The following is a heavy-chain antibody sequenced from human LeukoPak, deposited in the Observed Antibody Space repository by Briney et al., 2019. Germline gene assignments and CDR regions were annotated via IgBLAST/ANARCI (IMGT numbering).Heavy chain of an antibody. D-gene: IGHD1-26*01. CDR2: ISSGGSFI. CDR3: ARPGAGGDAFDI. Sequence: GGSLRLSCAASGFTFSSYVMSWVRQAPGKGLEWVSCISSGGSFIYYADSVKGRFTISRDNAKNSLYLQMNSLRAEDAAVYYCARPGAGGDAFDIWGQGTMVTVSS. CDR1: GFTFSSYV. J-gene: IGHJ3*02. V-gene: IGHV3-21*01.